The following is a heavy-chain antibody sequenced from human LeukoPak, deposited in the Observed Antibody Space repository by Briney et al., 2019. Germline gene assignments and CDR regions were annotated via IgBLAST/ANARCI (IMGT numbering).Heavy chain of an antibody. Sequence: SETLSLTCAVYGGSFSGYYWSWIRQPPGKGLEWNGEINHSARTNYNPSLKSRVTISVDTSKNQFSLKLSSVTAADTAVYYCARSFYGSGSYNYWGQGTLVTVSS. V-gene: IGHV4-34*01. CDR2: INHSART. J-gene: IGHJ4*02. D-gene: IGHD3-10*01. CDR1: GGSFSGYY. CDR3: ARSFYGSGSYNY.